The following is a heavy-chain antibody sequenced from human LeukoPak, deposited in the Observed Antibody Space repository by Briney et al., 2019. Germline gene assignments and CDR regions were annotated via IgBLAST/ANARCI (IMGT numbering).Heavy chain of an antibody. CDR1: GFTFSSYA. D-gene: IGHD2/OR15-2a*01. CDR3: ARAYYPAHSMGGPYYFDY. Sequence: AGGSLRLSCAASGFTFSSYAMHWVRQAPGKGLEYVSAISSNGGSTYYANSVKGRFTISRDNSKNTLYLQMGSLRAEDMAVYYCARAYYPAHSMGGPYYFDYWGQGTLVTVSS. V-gene: IGHV3-64*01. J-gene: IGHJ4*02. CDR2: ISSNGGST.